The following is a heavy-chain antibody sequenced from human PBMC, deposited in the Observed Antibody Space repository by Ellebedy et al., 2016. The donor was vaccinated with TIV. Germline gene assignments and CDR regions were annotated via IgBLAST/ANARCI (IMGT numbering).Heavy chain of an antibody. CDR1: GYTFNSYG. CDR3: ARAGGFGDPPGYYYYGLDV. V-gene: IGHV1-18*04. J-gene: IGHJ6*02. CDR2: ISAYNGNT. Sequence: AASVKVSCKASGYTFNSYGISWVRQAPGQGLEWMGWISAYNGNTNYAQKRQGRVTMTTDTSTSTAYMELRCLRVDDPAGDYCARAGGFGDPPGYYYYGLDVWGQGTTVTVSS. D-gene: IGHD3-10*01.